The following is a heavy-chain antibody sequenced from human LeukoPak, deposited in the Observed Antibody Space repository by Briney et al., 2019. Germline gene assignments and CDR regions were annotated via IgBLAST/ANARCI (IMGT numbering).Heavy chain of an antibody. CDR1: GYTFTSYG. CDR2: ISAYNGNT. J-gene: IGHJ4*02. V-gene: IGHV1-18*01. CDR3: ARDIQTYYDFWSGYCFDY. Sequence: ASVTVSCKPSGYTFTSYGISWLRQAPGQGLEWMGWISAYNGNTNYAQKLQGRVTMTTDTSTSTVYMELRSLRSDDTAVYYCARDIQTYYDFWSGYCFDYWGQGTLVTVSS. D-gene: IGHD3-3*01.